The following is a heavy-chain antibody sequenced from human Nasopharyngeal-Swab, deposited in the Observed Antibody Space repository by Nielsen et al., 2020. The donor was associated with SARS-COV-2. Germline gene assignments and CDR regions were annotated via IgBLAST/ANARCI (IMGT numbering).Heavy chain of an antibody. D-gene: IGHD2-21*02. CDR2: INHSGST. Sequence: WIRQPPGKGLEWIGEINHSGSTNYSPSLKSRVTISVDTSKNQFSLKLSSVTAADTAVYYCARSCRVVTAIRFAFDIWGQGTMVTVSS. V-gene: IGHV4-34*01. J-gene: IGHJ3*02. CDR3: ARSCRVVTAIRFAFDI.